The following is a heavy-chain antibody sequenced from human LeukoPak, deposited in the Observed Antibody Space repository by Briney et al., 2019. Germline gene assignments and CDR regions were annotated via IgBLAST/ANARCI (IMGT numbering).Heavy chain of an antibody. CDR3: ARAYSQGTFGGVIARYNWFDP. J-gene: IGHJ5*02. CDR1: GGSFSGYY. Sequence: SETLSLTCAVYGGSFSGYYWSWIRQPPGKGLEWIGEINHSGSTNYNPSLKSRVTISVDTSKNQFSLKLSSVTAADTAVYYCARAYSQGTFGGVIARYNWFDPWGQGTLVTVSS. D-gene: IGHD3-16*02. CDR2: INHSGST. V-gene: IGHV4-34*01.